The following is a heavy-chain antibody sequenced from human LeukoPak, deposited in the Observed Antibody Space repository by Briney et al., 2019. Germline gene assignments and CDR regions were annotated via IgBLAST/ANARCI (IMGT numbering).Heavy chain of an antibody. CDR3: ARVGSGAFDI. CDR2: ISSSSSTI. Sequence: PGCALTLSYADCVFTFSSYSMNWLRQAPATGLEGVSYISSSSSTIYYADSVKGRFTISRDNAKNSLYLQMNSLRAEDTAVYYCARVGSGAFDIWGQGTMVTVSS. V-gene: IGHV3-48*01. J-gene: IGHJ3*02. D-gene: IGHD1-26*01. CDR1: VFTFSSYS.